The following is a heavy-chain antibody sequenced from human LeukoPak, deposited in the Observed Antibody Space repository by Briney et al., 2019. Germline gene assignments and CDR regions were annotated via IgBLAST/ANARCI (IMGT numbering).Heavy chain of an antibody. CDR1: GFTFSSYW. Sequence: HPGGSLRLSCAASGFTFSSYWMHWVRQTPGKGLEWVSVIYSGGSTYYADSVKGRFTISRVNSKNTLYLQMNSLRAEDTAVYYCARDISSGYYDAFDIWGQGTMVTVSS. CDR3: ARDISSGYYDAFDI. V-gene: IGHV3-66*01. D-gene: IGHD3-22*01. J-gene: IGHJ3*02. CDR2: IYSGGST.